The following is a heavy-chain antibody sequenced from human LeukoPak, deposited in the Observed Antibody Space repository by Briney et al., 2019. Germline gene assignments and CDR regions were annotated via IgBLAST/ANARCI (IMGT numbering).Heavy chain of an antibody. D-gene: IGHD3-3*01. Sequence: GGTLRLSCAASGFTFSNYGMNWVRQAPGKGLELVANIKQDRSEKYYVDSVKGRFTISRDNAKNSLYLQMNSLRAEDTAVYYCARLREIPVFGVVTKSTSYFDYWGQGTLVTVSS. CDR3: ARLREIPVFGVVTKSTSYFDY. CDR2: IKQDRSEK. CDR1: GFTFSNYG. V-gene: IGHV3-7*01. J-gene: IGHJ4*02.